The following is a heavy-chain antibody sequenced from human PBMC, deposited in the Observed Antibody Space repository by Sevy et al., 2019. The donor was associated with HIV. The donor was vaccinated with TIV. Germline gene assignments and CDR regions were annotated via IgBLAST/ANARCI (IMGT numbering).Heavy chain of an antibody. D-gene: IGHD2-15*01. CDR2: IKSKTDGGTT. V-gene: IGHV3-15*01. J-gene: IGHJ4*02. CDR3: TLEGLYCSGGTCYSEGFDS. Sequence: GGSLRLSCAAFGFTVSDAWMSWVRQAPGKGLQWVGSIKSKTDGGTTDYVTPVKGRFTISRDDSKNTLYLQINSLKTEDTAVYYCTLEGLYCSGGTCYSEGFDSWGQRILVTVSS. CDR1: GFTVSDAW.